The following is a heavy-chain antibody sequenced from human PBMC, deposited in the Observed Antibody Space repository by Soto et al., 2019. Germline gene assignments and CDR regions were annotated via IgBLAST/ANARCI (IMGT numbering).Heavy chain of an antibody. CDR3: ASGGNSLYWYFDY. Sequence: RASVKVSCKASGGTFSSYAISWVRQAPGQGLEWMGGIIPIFGTANYAQKFQGRVTITADKSTSTAYMELSSLRSEDTAVYYCASGGNSLYWYFDYWGQGTLVTVSS. CDR2: IIPIFGTA. D-gene: IGHD2-21*02. V-gene: IGHV1-69*06. CDR1: GGTFSSYA. J-gene: IGHJ4*02.